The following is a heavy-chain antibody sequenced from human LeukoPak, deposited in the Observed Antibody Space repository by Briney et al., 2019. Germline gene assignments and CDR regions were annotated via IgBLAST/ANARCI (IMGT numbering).Heavy chain of an antibody. CDR2: ISPYNGNT. CDR1: GYTFTSYG. V-gene: IGHV1-18*01. Sequence: ASVTVSCTASGYTFTSYGISWVRQAPGQGLEWMGWISPYNGNTNYAQKLQGRVTMTTDTSTTTAYMELRSLRPDDTAVYYCAREMATIVNQFDYWGQGTLVTVSS. J-gene: IGHJ4*02. CDR3: AREMATIVNQFDY. D-gene: IGHD5-24*01.